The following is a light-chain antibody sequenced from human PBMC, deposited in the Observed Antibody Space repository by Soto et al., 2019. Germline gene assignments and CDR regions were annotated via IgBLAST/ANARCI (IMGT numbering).Light chain of an antibody. CDR2: KAS. V-gene: IGKV1-5*03. CDR1: QSFSSW. CDR3: QQYNSLWT. J-gene: IGKJ1*01. Sequence: DMLMTQSPSTPLAFVGDRVTITGRASQSFSSWLAWYHQKPGKAPKLLTYKASSLESGVPSRFSGSGSGTEFTLTISSLQPDDFATYYCQQYNSLWTFGQGTKVEIK.